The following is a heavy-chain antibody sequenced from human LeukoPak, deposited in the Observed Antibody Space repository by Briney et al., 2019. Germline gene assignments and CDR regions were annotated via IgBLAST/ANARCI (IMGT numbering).Heavy chain of an antibody. CDR1: GFTFSTCA. V-gene: IGHV3-23*01. Sequence: GGSLRLSCAASGFTFSTCAMSWVRQASGKGLEWVSAISGSGGGTYYADSVKGRFTISRDNSKNTLYLQMNSLRAEDTAVYYCAKSFAQRWLQSSYYFDYWGQGTLVTVSS. CDR2: ISGSGGGT. D-gene: IGHD5-24*01. CDR3: AKSFAQRWLQSSYYFDY. J-gene: IGHJ4*02.